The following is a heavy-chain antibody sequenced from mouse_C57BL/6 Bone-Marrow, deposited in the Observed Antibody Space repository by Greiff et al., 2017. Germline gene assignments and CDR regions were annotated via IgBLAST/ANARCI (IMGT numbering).Heavy chain of an antibody. CDR3: AILEFDGSSVDWYFDV. CDR2: IYPRDGST. J-gene: IGHJ1*03. Sequence: VKLMESGPELVKPGASVKLSCKASGYTFTSYDINWVKQRPGQGLEWIGWIYPRDGSTKYNEKFKGKATLTVDTSSSTAYMELHILTSEDSAVYFCAILEFDGSSVDWYFDVWGTGTTVTVSS. V-gene: IGHV1-85*01. CDR1: GYTFTSYD. D-gene: IGHD1-1*01.